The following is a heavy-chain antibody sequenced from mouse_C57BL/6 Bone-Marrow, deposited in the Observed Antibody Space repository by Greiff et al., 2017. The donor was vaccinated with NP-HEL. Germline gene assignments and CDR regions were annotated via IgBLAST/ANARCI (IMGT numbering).Heavy chain of an antibody. Sequence: VQLQQSGAELVRPGASVKLSCKASGYTFTDYYINWVKQRPGQGLEWIARIYPGSGNTYYNEKFKGKATLTAEKSSSTAYMQLSSLTSEDSAVYFCAREGATVVGDYWGQGTTLTVSS. V-gene: IGHV1-76*01. CDR3: AREGATVVGDY. CDR2: IYPGSGNT. CDR1: GYTFTDYY. J-gene: IGHJ2*01. D-gene: IGHD1-1*01.